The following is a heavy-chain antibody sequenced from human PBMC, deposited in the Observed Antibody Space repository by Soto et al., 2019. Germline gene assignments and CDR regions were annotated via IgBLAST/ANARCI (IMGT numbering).Heavy chain of an antibody. J-gene: IGHJ4*02. CDR3: GKEPEVPGRGLDY. Sequence: GGSLRLSCAASGSTFRSFAMAWVRQAPGKGPEWVSTIISGGSTFYADSVKGRFTISRDNSKNTLYLQMNSLRAEDTAVYYCGKEPEVPGRGLDYWGQGTPVTVS. CDR1: GSTFRSFA. CDR2: IISGGST. V-gene: IGHV3-23*01.